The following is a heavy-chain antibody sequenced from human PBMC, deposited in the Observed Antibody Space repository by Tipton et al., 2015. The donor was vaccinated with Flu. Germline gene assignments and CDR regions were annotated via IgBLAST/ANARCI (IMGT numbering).Heavy chain of an antibody. V-gene: IGHV4-38-2*02. J-gene: IGHJ4*02. CDR3: ARGSGYANVYLDY. D-gene: IGHD5-12*01. CDR1: GDSIGSRYF. Sequence: TLSLTCSVSGDSIGSRYFWGWIRQPPGKGLEWIGNVHQTGSTNYNPSLKSRVIISVDTSKNQFSLKVRSLTAADTAVYYCARGSGYANVYLDYWDRGNLVTVSS. CDR2: VHQTGST.